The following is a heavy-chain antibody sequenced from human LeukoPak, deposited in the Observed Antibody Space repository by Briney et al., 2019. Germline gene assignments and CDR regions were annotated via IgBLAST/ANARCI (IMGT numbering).Heavy chain of an antibody. D-gene: IGHD6-13*01. V-gene: IGHV3-9*01. Sequence: PGGGLRHSCAAPGRTLCDYSMHLGRGAPGEGVGGVSGISWNSGSIGYADSVKGRFTISRDNAKNSLYLQMNSLRAEDTALYYCAKDGYSSSWYLDYWGQGTLVTVSS. CDR2: ISWNSGSI. CDR1: GRTLCDYS. CDR3: AKDGYSSSWYLDY. J-gene: IGHJ4*02.